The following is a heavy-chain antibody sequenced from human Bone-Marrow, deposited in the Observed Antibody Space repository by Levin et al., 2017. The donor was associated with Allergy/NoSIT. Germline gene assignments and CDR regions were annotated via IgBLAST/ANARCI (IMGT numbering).Heavy chain of an antibody. J-gene: IGHJ4*02. CDR1: GFTLSTYW. CDR2: IKQDASEK. CDR3: ARDLGGGPDY. D-gene: IGHD3-16*01. V-gene: IGHV3-7*03. Sequence: GESLKISCAASGFTLSTYWMTWVRQAPGKGLEWLANIKQDASEKYYVDSVRGRFTISRDNARNSLYLEMNSLRADDTAVYYCARDLGGGPDYWGQGTLVTVSS.